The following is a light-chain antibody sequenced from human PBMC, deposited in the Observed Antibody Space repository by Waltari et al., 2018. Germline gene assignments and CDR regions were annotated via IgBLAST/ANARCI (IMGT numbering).Light chain of an antibody. J-gene: IGKJ4*01. CDR3: QQFMSYPIT. CDR2: EAS. Sequence: TCRASQSIDSRLAWYQQKPGKAPKYLMFEASILENGVPPRFSGRRSGTEFTLTISSLQPDDVATYYCQQFMSYPITFGGGTKVEI. CDR1: QSIDSR. V-gene: IGKV1-5*03.